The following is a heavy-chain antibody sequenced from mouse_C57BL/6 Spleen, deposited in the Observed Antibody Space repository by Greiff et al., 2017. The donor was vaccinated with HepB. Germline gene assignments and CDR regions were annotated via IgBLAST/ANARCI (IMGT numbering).Heavy chain of an antibody. CDR2: INPNNGGT. V-gene: IGHV1-18*01. CDR3: AREGPLYYGNYRFAY. D-gene: IGHD2-1*01. CDR1: GYTFTDYN. J-gene: IGHJ3*01. Sequence: VQLQQSGPELVKPGASVKIPCKASGYTFTDYNMDWVKQSHGKSLEWIGDINPNNGGTIYNQKFKGKATLTVDKSSSTAYMELRSLTSEDTAVYYCAREGPLYYGNYRFAYWGQGTLVTVSA.